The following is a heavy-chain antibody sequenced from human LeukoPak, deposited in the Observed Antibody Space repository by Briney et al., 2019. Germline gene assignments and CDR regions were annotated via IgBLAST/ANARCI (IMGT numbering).Heavy chain of an antibody. D-gene: IGHD6-13*01. CDR2: IWYDGSNK. J-gene: IGHJ5*02. V-gene: IGHV3-33*01. Sequence: PGGSLRLSCAASGFTFSSYGMHWVRQAPGKGLEWVAVIWYDGSNKYHVDSVKGRFTISRDNSKNTLYLQMNSLRAEDTAMYYCARAGGAAAVGNWFDPWGQGTLVTVSS. CDR3: ARAGGAAAVGNWFDP. CDR1: GFTFSSYG.